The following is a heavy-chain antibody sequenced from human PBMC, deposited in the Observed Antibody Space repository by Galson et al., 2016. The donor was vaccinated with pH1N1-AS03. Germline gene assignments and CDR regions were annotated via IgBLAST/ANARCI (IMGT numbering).Heavy chain of an antibody. CDR1: GFIFSDYN. CDR3: GRLGSGWDPVDS. CDR2: IGTRSAPI. J-gene: IGHJ4*02. D-gene: IGHD6-19*01. V-gene: IGHV3-48*01. Sequence: SLRLSCAASGFIFSDYNMNWVRQAPGKGLEWISFIGTRSAPIYYADSVKGRFTISRDNAKKSLYLEMDSLRAEDTAVYYGGRLGSGWDPVDSWGQGTLVTVSS.